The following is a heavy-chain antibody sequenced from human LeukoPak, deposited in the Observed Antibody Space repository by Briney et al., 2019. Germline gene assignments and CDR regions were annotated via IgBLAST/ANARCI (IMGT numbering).Heavy chain of an antibody. CDR1: GFTFSSYG. Sequence: GGSLRLSCAASGFTFSSYGVHWVRQAPGKGLEWVAVISYDGSNKYYADSVKGRFTISRDNSKNTLYLQMNSLRAEDTAVYYCAKDIVVVPAALEHYYGMDVWGQGTTVTVSS. D-gene: IGHD2-2*01. CDR3: AKDIVVVPAALEHYYGMDV. V-gene: IGHV3-30*18. CDR2: ISYDGSNK. J-gene: IGHJ6*02.